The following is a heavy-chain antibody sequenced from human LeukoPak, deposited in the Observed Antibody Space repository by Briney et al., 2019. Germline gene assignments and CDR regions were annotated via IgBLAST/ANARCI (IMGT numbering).Heavy chain of an antibody. CDR1: GFTFGDYA. Sequence: GGSLRLSCTASGFTFGDYAMSWFRQAPGKGLEWVSYISSSGSTIYYADSVKGRFTISRDNAKNSLYLQMNSLRAEDTAVYYCAREGRIYYYYYMDVWGKGTTVTVSS. CDR2: ISSSGSTI. CDR3: AREGRIYYYYYMDV. V-gene: IGHV3-11*04. J-gene: IGHJ6*03.